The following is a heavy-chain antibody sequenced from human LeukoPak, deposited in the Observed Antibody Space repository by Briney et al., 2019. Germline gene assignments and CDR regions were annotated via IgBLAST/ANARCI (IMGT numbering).Heavy chain of an antibody. CDR1: GFTFTSQG. J-gene: IGHJ2*01. CDR2: ITGSADKT. CDR3: AKMQGYFDL. V-gene: IGHV3-23*01. Sequence: GGSLRLSCAASGFTFTSQGMAWVRQAPGKGLEWVSAITGSADKTFYADSVKGRFTISRDNSKNTLYLQMNSQSAEDTAVYYCAKMQGYFDLWGRGTLVTVSS.